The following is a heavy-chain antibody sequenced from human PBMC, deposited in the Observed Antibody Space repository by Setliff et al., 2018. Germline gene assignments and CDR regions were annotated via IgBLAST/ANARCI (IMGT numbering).Heavy chain of an antibody. J-gene: IGHJ4*02. CDR3: ARHLWGRYMAESSDYFDY. CDR1: GYSISSGYY. V-gene: IGHV4-38-2*02. Sequence: PSETLSLTCTVSGYSISSGYYWGWIRQPTGKGLEWLGSFFHTGNTCYNPSLEGRVTISVDTSNNQFSLKLSSVTAADTAVYYCARHLWGRYMAESSDYFDYWGQGSLVTVSS. D-gene: IGHD3-3*02. CDR2: FFHTGNT.